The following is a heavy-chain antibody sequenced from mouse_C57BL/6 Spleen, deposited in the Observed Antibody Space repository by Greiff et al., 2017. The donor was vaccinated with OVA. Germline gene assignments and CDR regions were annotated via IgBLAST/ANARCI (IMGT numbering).Heavy chain of an antibody. V-gene: IGHV1-26*01. J-gene: IGHJ1*03. CDR1: GYTFTDYY. D-gene: IGHD1-1*01. CDR2: INPNNGGT. CDR3: YYYCSSLYWYVDV. Sequence: EVKLQQSGPELVKPGASVKISCKASGYTFTDYYMNWVKQSHGKSLEWIGDINPNNGGTSYNQKFKGKATLTVDQSSSTAYMELRSLTSDDSAVYYCYYYCSSLYWYVDVWGTGTTVTVSS.